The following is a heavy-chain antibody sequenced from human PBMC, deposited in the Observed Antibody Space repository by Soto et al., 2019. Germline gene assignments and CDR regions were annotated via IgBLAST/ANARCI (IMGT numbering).Heavy chain of an antibody. CDR1: GFTFSSYA. Sequence: PGGSLRLSCAASGFTFSSYAMSWVRQPPGKGLEWIGEINHSGSTNYNPSLKSRVTISVDTSKNQFSLKLSSVTAADTAVYYCARAMVVVAATRYDAFDIWGQGTMVTVSS. J-gene: IGHJ3*02. D-gene: IGHD2-15*01. V-gene: IGHV4-34*01. CDR3: ARAMVVVAATRYDAFDI. CDR2: INHSGST.